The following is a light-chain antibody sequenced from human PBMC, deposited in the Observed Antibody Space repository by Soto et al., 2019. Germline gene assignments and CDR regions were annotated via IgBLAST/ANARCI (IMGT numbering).Light chain of an antibody. CDR2: ANN. J-gene: IGLJ3*02. V-gene: IGLV1-44*01. Sequence: QSVLTQPPSASGTPGQRVTISCSGSTSNIGSETVNWYQQVPGTAPKLLIYANNQRPSGVPDRFSVSKSGTSASLAIGGLQSEDEADYYCAAWDDILKGWVFGGGTQLTVL. CDR3: AAWDDILKGWV. CDR1: TSNIGSET.